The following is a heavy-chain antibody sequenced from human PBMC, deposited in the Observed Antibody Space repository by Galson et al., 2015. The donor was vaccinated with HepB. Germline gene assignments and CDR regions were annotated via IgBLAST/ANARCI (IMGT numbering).Heavy chain of an antibody. Sequence: SLRLSCAASGFTFSSYAMHWVRQAPGKGPEWVAVISYDGSNKYYADSVKGRFTISRDNSKNTLYLQMNSLRAEDTAVYYCARDRERYCSSTSCMGGMDVWGQGTTVTVSS. CDR2: ISYDGSNK. J-gene: IGHJ6*02. V-gene: IGHV3-30-3*01. CDR1: GFTFSSYA. CDR3: ARDRERYCSSTSCMGGMDV. D-gene: IGHD2-2*01.